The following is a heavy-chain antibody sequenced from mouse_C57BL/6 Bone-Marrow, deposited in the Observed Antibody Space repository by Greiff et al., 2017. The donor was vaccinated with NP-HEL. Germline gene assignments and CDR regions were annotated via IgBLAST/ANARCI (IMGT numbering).Heavy chain of an antibody. J-gene: IGHJ3*01. CDR1: GYSITSGYD. Sequence: VQLKESGPGMVKPSQSLSLTCTVTGYSITSGYDWHWIRHFPGNKLEWMGYISYSGSTNYNPSLKSRISITHDTSKNHFFLKLNSVTTEDTATYYCARSYYGYAWFAYWGQGTLVTVSA. D-gene: IGHD2-2*01. CDR3: ARSYYGYAWFAY. V-gene: IGHV3-1*01. CDR2: ISYSGST.